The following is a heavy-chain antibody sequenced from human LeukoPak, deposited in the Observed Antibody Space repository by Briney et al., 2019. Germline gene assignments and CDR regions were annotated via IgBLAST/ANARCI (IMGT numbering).Heavy chain of an antibody. D-gene: IGHD3-16*01. Sequence: SSETLSLTCTVSGGSISSGGYYWSWIRQPPGKGLEWIGYIYHSGSTYYNPSLKSRVTISVDRSKNQFSLKLSSVTAADTAVYYCARRSITGYFDYWGQGTLVTVSS. V-gene: IGHV4-30-2*02. CDR2: IYHSGST. J-gene: IGHJ4*02. CDR3: ARRSITGYFDY. CDR1: GGSISSGGYY.